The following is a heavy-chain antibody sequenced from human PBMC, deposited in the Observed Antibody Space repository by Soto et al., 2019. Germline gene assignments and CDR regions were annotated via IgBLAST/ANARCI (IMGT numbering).Heavy chain of an antibody. J-gene: IGHJ5*02. CDR1: GGTFSSCA. CDR3: ARNPRCGGDCYQNWFDP. V-gene: IGHV1-69*06. CDR2: IIPIFGTA. Sequence: ASVKVSCKASGGTFSSCAISWVRQAPGQGLEWMGGIIPIFGTANYAQKFQGRVTITADKSTSTAYMELSSLRSEDTAVYYCARNPRCGGDCYQNWFDPWGQGTLVTVSS. D-gene: IGHD2-21*02.